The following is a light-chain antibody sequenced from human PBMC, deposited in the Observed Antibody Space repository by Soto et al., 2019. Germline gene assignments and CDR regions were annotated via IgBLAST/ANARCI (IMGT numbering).Light chain of an antibody. CDR2: DAS. Sequence: EMVLTQFPGTVSLSPGERATLSCRASQRIGSYLVWYQQKPGQAPRLLMYDASKRAPGIPARFGGSGSGTDFTLTISSLEAEDFAVYYCHQRSISPFTFGRGTKGDMK. CDR3: HQRSISPFT. CDR1: QRIGSY. J-gene: IGKJ3*01. V-gene: IGKV3-11*01.